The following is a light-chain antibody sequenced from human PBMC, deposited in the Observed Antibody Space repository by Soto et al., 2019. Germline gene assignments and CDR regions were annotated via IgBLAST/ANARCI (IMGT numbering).Light chain of an antibody. Sequence: EKVMTQSPATLSVSPGERATLSCRASQSVSSNLAWYQQKRGQAPRLLIYCASTRATGIPACFSGSGSGTEFTLTISSLQSEDFAVYYRQQYNNLPRTFGPGTKVEIK. V-gene: IGKV3-15*01. J-gene: IGKJ1*01. CDR3: QQYNNLPRT. CDR2: CAS. CDR1: QSVSSN.